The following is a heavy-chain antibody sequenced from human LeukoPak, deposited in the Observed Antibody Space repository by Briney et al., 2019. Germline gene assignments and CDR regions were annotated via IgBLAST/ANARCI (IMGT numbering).Heavy chain of an antibody. Sequence: GGSLRLSCAASGFTFSSYWMSWVRQAPGKGLEWVANIKQDGSEKYYVDSVKGRFTISRDNAKNSLYLQMNSLRAEDTAVYYCARERLLGYCSSTSCYQSSYYYYTDVWGKGTTVTVSS. CDR2: IKQDGSEK. J-gene: IGHJ6*03. CDR3: ARERLLGYCSSTSCYQSSYYYYTDV. V-gene: IGHV3-7*01. D-gene: IGHD2-2*01. CDR1: GFTFSSYW.